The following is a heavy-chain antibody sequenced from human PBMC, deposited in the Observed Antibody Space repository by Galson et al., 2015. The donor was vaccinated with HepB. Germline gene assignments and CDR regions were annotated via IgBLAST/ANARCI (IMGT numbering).Heavy chain of an antibody. D-gene: IGHD2-15*01. CDR2: IYPGDSDT. Sequence: QSGAEVKKPGESLKISCKGSGYSFTSYWIGWVRQMPGKGLEWMGIIYPGDSDTRYSPSFQGQVTISADKSISTAYLQWSSLKASDTAMYYCARCGRYCSGGSCYSSGWPMTTGNWFDPWGQGTLVTVSS. V-gene: IGHV5-51*03. CDR1: GYSFTSYW. J-gene: IGHJ5*02. CDR3: ARCGRYCSGGSCYSSGWPMTTGNWFDP.